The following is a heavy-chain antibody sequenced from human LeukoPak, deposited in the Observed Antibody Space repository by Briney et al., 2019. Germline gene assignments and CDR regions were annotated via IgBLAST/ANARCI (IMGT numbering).Heavy chain of an antibody. J-gene: IGHJ4*02. CDR2: IYTSGST. Sequence: SETLSLTCTVSGGSISSNYWSWIRQPAGKGLEWIGRIYTSGSTNYYPSLKSRVTMSVDTSKNQFSLKLSSVTAADTAVYYCARQVVVAANIYYFDYWGQGTLVTVSS. V-gene: IGHV4-4*07. CDR1: GGSISSNY. D-gene: IGHD2-15*01. CDR3: ARQVVVAANIYYFDY.